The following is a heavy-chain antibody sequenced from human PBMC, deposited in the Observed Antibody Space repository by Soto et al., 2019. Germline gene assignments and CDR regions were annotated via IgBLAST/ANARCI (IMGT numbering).Heavy chain of an antibody. D-gene: IGHD2-21*02. V-gene: IGHV4-39*01. CDR2: IYYSGST. J-gene: IGHJ4*02. Sequence: PSETLSLTCTVSGGSINSRSYYWGWIRQSPGKGLEWIGSIYYSGSTYYNPSLESRVAMSVDTSKNQFSLKLRSVSAADTAVYYCARQRTSVVTQAYFDDWGQGSLVTVSS. CDR3: ARQRTSVVTQAYFDD. CDR1: GGSINSRSYY.